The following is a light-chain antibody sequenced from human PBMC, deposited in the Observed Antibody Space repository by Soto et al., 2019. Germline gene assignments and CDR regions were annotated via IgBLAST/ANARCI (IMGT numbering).Light chain of an antibody. V-gene: IGKV3-11*01. CDR3: QQRSTWPRT. CDR1: QSVSSY. CDR2: DAS. J-gene: IGKJ1*01. Sequence: EIVLTQSPATLSLSPGERATLSCRASQSVSSYLAWYQQKPGQAPRLLIYDASNRATGIPARFSGSGSGTDFTLTISSLEPDDFAVYYCQQRSTWPRTFGQGTKVEIK.